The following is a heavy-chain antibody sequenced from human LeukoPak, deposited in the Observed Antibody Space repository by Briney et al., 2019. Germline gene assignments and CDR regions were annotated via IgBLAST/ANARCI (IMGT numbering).Heavy chain of an antibody. CDR1: GGTFSSYA. CDR3: ARSKPLTSRYYDSSGYHYYYYGMDV. Sequence: ASVKVSCKASGGTFSSYAISWVRQAPGQGLEWMGGIIPIFGTANYAQKFQGRVTITADESTSTAYMELSSLRSEDTAVYYCARSKPLTSRYYDSSGYHYYYYGMDVWGQGTTVTVSS. CDR2: IIPIFGTA. V-gene: IGHV1-69*13. D-gene: IGHD3-22*01. J-gene: IGHJ6*02.